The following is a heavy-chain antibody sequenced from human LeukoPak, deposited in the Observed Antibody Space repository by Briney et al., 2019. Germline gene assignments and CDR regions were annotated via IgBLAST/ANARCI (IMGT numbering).Heavy chain of an antibody. D-gene: IGHD1-1*01. Sequence: GGSLRLSCAASGFTFGNYGMHWVRQAPGKGLEWVAVIWYDGSNKYYADSVKGRFTISRDNSKNTLYLQMNSLRAEDTAVYYCARGVYNDAFDIWGQGTTVTVSS. CDR3: ARGVYNDAFDI. J-gene: IGHJ3*02. CDR1: GFTFGNYG. V-gene: IGHV3-33*08. CDR2: IWYDGSNK.